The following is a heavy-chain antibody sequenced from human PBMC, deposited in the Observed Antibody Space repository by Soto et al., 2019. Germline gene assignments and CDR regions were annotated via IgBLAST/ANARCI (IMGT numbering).Heavy chain of an antibody. CDR1: GGSISSGGYY. V-gene: IGHV4-30-2*01. CDR3: ASVPDR. D-gene: IGHD2-2*01. Sequence: QLQLQESGPGLVKPSQTLSLTCAVSGGSISSGGYYWSWIRQPPGKGLEWIGYIYHSGSTYYNPSLTRRVTISVDRSKNQFSLKLSSVTAAGTAVSYCASVPDRWGQGTLVTVSS. J-gene: IGHJ5*02. CDR2: IYHSGST.